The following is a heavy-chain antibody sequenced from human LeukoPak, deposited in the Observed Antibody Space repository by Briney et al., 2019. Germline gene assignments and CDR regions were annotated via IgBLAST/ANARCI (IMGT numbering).Heavy chain of an antibody. CDR2: IYYSGST. V-gene: IGHV4-59*01. CDR1: GVSISSYY. Sequence: SETLSLTCTVSGVSISSYYWSWIRQPPGKGLEWIGYIYYSGSTNYNPSLKSRVTISVDTSKNQFSLKLSSVTAADTAVYYCARGTSSGWSRAVGYWGQGTLVTVSS. D-gene: IGHD6-19*01. CDR3: ARGTSSGWSRAVGY. J-gene: IGHJ4*02.